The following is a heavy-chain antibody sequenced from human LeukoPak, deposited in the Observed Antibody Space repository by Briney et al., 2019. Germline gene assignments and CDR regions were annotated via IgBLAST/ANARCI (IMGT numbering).Heavy chain of an antibody. CDR3: VLRGGATEY. J-gene: IGHJ4*02. Sequence: GGSLRLSCAASGFTFSSFVLNWVRQAPGKGLEWVSTISGSGGTTYYADSVKGRFTISRDNSKNTLYLQMNSRRAEDTAVYYCVLRGGATEYWGQGTLVSVSS. V-gene: IGHV3-23*01. CDR1: GFTFSSFV. CDR2: ISGSGGTT. D-gene: IGHD3-16*01.